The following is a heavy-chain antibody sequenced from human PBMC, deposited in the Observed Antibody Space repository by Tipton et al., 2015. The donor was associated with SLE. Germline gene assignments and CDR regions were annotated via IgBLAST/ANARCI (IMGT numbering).Heavy chain of an antibody. CDR2: IYPGGSDP. Sequence: VQLVQSGAEVKKSGESLKISCKGSGYSFSNYWIGWVRQMPGKGLEWMGIIYPGGSDPRYSPSFHGQVTLSVDKAVSTVFLQWATLKAADTATYFCARQKQWSIPANWSGIDVWGQGTTVTVSS. J-gene: IGHJ6*02. CDR3: ARQKQWSIPANWSGIDV. CDR1: GYSFSNYW. D-gene: IGHD6-19*01. V-gene: IGHV5-51*01.